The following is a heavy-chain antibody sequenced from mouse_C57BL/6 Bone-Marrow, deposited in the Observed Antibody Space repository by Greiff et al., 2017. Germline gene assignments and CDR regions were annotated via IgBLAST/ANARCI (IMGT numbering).Heavy chain of an antibody. CDR2: IYPSDSET. CDR3: ARSGGNYVGAMDY. CDR1: GYTFTSYW. J-gene: IGHJ4*01. D-gene: IGHD2-1*01. Sequence: VQLQQPGAELVRPGSSVKLSCKASGYTFTSYWMDWVKQRPGQGLEWIGNIYPSDSETHYNQKFKDKATLTVDKSSSTAYMQLSSLTSEDSAVYYCARSGGNYVGAMDYWGQGTSVTVSS. V-gene: IGHV1-61*01.